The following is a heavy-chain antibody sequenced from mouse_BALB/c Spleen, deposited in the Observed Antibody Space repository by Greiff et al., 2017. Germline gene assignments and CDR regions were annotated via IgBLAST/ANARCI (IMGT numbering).Heavy chain of an antibody. J-gene: IGHJ2*01. CDR2: ISSGSSTI. CDR1: GFTFSSFG. CDR3: ARSDSSGYYFDY. D-gene: IGHD3-2*01. Sequence: EVQGVESGGGLVQPGGSRKLSCAASGFTFSSFGMHWVRQAPEKGLEWVAYISSGSSTIYYADTVKGRFTISRDNPKNTLFLQMTSLRSEDTAMYYCARSDSSGYYFDYWGQGTTLTVSS. V-gene: IGHV5-17*02.